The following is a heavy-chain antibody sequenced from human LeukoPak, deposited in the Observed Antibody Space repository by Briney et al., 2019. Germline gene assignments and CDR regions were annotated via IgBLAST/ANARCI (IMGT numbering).Heavy chain of an antibody. CDR1: GYTFTGYF. CDR2: INPNSGDT. D-gene: IGHD2-21*02. V-gene: IGHV1-2*02. J-gene: IGHJ4*02. Sequence: ASVKVSCKASGYTFTGYFMHWVRQAPGQGLEWMGWINPNSGDTNYAQKFQGRVTMTRDTSISTAYMELNRLRSDDTAVYYRAMTDLTYYFDCWGQGTLVTVSS. CDR3: AMTDLTYYFDC.